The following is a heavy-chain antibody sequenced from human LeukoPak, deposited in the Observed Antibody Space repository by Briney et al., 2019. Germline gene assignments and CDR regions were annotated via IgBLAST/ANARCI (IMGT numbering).Heavy chain of an antibody. J-gene: IGHJ4*02. D-gene: IGHD6-19*01. CDR2: ISRDGTST. CDR1: GFTFNRYW. Sequence: PGGSLRLSCVASGFTFNRYWMHWVRQAPGKGLVWVSRISRDGTSTSSADSVRGRFTISRDNAKSTLYLQVNSLRVDDTAVYYCASNVAVADDGPYYFDNWGQGTLVTVSS. CDR3: ASNVAVADDGPYYFDN. V-gene: IGHV3-74*01.